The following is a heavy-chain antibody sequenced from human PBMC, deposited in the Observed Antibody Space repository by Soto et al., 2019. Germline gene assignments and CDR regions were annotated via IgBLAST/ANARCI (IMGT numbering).Heavy chain of an antibody. CDR1: GYTFTSYY. D-gene: IGHD3-10*01. V-gene: IGHV1-46*01. Sequence: ASVKVSCKASGYTFTSYYMHWVRQAPGQGLEWMGIINPSGGSTSYAQKFQGRVTMTRDTSTSTVYMELSSLRSEDTAVYYCAKELYGSGSYFGPFRDYWGQGTLDTVSS. J-gene: IGHJ4*02. CDR3: AKELYGSGSYFGPFRDY. CDR2: INPSGGST.